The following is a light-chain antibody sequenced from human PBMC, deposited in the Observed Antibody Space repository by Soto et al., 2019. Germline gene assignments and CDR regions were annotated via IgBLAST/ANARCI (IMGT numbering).Light chain of an antibody. V-gene: IGKV3-15*01. CDR3: QQYNTWPLT. Sequence: EIVMTQSPATLSVSPGKTATLSCRASQSLTSYLAWYQQKPDQAPRLLIYGISTRATDIPARFSGSGSGTDFTLTISSLHAKDFAFYYCQQYNTWPLTFGGGTKVEIK. CDR1: QSLTSY. CDR2: GIS. J-gene: IGKJ4*01.